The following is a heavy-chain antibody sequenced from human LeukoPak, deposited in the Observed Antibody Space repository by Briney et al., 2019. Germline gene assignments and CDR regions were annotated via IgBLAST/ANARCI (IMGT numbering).Heavy chain of an antibody. Sequence: SETLSLTCTVSGYSISSGYYWGWIRQPPGKGLEWIGSIYHSGSTYYNPSPKSRVTISVDTSKNQFSLKLSSVTAADTAVYYCARDVWNVGAFDIWGQGTMVTVSS. CDR1: GYSISSGYY. CDR3: ARDVWNVGAFDI. J-gene: IGHJ3*02. CDR2: IYHSGST. D-gene: IGHD3-16*01. V-gene: IGHV4-38-2*02.